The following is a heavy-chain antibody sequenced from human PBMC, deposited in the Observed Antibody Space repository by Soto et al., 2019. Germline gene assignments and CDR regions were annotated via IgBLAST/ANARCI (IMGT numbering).Heavy chain of an antibody. Sequence: ETLSLTCAVYGGSVSGYYWSWIRQPPGKGLEWIGEINHSGSTNYNPSLKGRVTISVDTSKNQFSLKLSSVTAADTAVYYCARGYCSSTSCQTYYFDYWGQGTLVTVSS. CDR3: ARGYCSSTSCQTYYFDY. D-gene: IGHD2-2*01. J-gene: IGHJ4*02. CDR2: INHSGST. V-gene: IGHV4-34*01. CDR1: GGSVSGYY.